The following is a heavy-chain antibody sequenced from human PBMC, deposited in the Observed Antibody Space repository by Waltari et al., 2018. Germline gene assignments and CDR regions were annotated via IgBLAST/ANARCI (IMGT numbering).Heavy chain of an antibody. CDR1: GFTFSSYE. J-gene: IGHJ4*02. CDR3: TRERSVTGKGNLDY. D-gene: IGHD3-10*01. V-gene: IGHV3-48*03. Sequence: EVQLVESGGGLVQTGGSLRLSCAASGFTFSSYEMNWVRQAPGKGLEWVSYISSGGSNRFYAEAVKGRFTSSRDNAKNSLYLQMNSRRVEDTAVYYCTRERSVTGKGNLDYWGQGTLVTVSS. CDR2: ISSGGSNR.